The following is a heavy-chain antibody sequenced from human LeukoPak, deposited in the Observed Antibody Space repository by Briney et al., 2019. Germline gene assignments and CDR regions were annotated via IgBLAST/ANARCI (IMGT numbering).Heavy chain of an antibody. D-gene: IGHD6-13*01. CDR3: ARVPSIAAALDY. CDR2: ISGSGGST. J-gene: IGHJ4*02. Sequence: GGSLRLSCAASGFTFSSYAMSWVRQAPGKGLEWVSAISGSGGSTYYADSVKGRFTISRDNAKNSLYLQMNSLRAEDTAVYYCARVPSIAAALDYWGQGTLVTVSS. V-gene: IGHV3-23*01. CDR1: GFTFSSYA.